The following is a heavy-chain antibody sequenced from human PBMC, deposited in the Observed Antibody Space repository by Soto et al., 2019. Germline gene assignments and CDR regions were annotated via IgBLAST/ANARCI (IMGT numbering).Heavy chain of an antibody. Sequence: LSLTCTVSGGSISSGDYYWSWIRQPPGKGLEWIGYIYYSGSTYYNPSLKSRVTISVDTSKNQFSLKLSSVTAADTAVYYCARAEYYGSGSYYPDYFDYWGQGTLVTVSS. J-gene: IGHJ4*02. CDR2: IYYSGST. CDR1: GGSISSGDYY. V-gene: IGHV4-30-4*01. D-gene: IGHD3-10*01. CDR3: ARAEYYGSGSYYPDYFDY.